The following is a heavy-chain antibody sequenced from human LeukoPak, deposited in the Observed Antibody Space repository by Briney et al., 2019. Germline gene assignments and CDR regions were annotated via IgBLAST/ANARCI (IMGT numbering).Heavy chain of an antibody. CDR2: MNPNSGNT. CDR3: ARDLATTVTRRYYFDY. V-gene: IGHV1-8*01. CDR1: GYTFTSYD. Sequence: ASVKVSCKASGYTFTSYDINWVRQATGQGLEWMGWMNPNSGNTGYAQKLQGRVTMTTDTSTSTAYMELRSLRSDDTAVYYCARDLATTVTRRYYFDYWGQGTLVTVSS. J-gene: IGHJ4*02. D-gene: IGHD4-17*01.